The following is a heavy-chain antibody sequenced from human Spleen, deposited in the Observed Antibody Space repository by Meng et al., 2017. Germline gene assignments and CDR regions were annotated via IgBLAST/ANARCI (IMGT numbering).Heavy chain of an antibody. J-gene: IGHJ4*02. V-gene: IGHV3-20*04. CDR1: GFTFDDYG. D-gene: IGHD5-18*01. CDR2: INWNGGST. CDR3: ARDLGYSYGFDY. Sequence: GESLKISCAASGFTFDDYGMSWVRQAPGKGLEWVSGINWNGGSTGYADSVKGRFTISRDNAKNSLYLQMNSLRAEDTALYYCARDLGYSYGFDYWGQGTRVTVSS.